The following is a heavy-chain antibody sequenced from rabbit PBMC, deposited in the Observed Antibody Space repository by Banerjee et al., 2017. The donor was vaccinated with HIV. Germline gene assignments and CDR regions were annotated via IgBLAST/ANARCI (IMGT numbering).Heavy chain of an antibody. D-gene: IGHD5-1*01. CDR3: AKDWTGNIDGSGDGYYFDL. CDR2: IDTGISAST. CDR1: GFSFSSAYS. J-gene: IGHJ4*01. Sequence: QSLEESGGDLVKPEGSLTLTCTASGFSFSSAYSMCWVRQAPGKGLEWIGCIDTGISASTYYASWAKGRFTISKTSSTTVTLQMTSLTAADTATYFCAKDWTGNIDGSGDGYYFDLWGPGTLVTVS. V-gene: IGHV1S40*01.